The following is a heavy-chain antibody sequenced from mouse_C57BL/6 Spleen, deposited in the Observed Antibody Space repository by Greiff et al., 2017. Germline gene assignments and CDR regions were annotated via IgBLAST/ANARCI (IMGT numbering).Heavy chain of an antibody. V-gene: IGHV1-64*01. J-gene: IGHJ2*01. D-gene: IGHD1-1*01. CDR1: GYTFTSYW. CDR3: AREGGITTVVPDYFDY. CDR2: IHPNSGST. Sequence: QVQLQQPGAELVKPGASVKLSCKASGYTFTSYWMHWVKQRPGQGLEWIGMIHPNSGSTNYNEKFKSKATLTVDKSSSTAYMQLSSLTSEDSAVYYCAREGGITTVVPDYFDYWGQGTTLTVSS.